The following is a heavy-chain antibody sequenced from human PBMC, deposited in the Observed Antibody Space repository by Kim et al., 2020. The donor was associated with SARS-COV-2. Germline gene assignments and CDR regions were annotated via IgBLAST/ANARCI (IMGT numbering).Heavy chain of an antibody. D-gene: IGHD3-3*01. CDR3: ARDYTIFGVVTIHYYGMDV. J-gene: IGHJ6*02. CDR1: GFTFSSYW. Sequence: GGSLRLSCAASGFTFSSYWMSWVRQAPGKGLEWVANIKQDGSEKYYVDSVKGRFTISRDNAKNSLYLQMNSLRAEDTAVYYCARDYTIFGVVTIHYYGMDVWGQGTTVTVSS. CDR2: IKQDGSEK. V-gene: IGHV3-7*01.